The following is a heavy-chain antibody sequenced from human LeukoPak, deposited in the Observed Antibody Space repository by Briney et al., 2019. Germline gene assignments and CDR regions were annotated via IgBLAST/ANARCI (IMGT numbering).Heavy chain of an antibody. D-gene: IGHD3-3*01. CDR3: ARDRSEFDY. Sequence: PSETLSLTCTVSGGSISSYYWSWIRQPPGKGLEWIGYIYYSGSTNYNPSLESRVTISVDTSKNQFSLKLSSVTVPDHAGYSFARDRSEFDYWGQGTLVTVSS. CDR1: GGSISSYY. J-gene: IGHJ4*02. CDR2: IYYSGST. V-gene: IGHV4-59*01.